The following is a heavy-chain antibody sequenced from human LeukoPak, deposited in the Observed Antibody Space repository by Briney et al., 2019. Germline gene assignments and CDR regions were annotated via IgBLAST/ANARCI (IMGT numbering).Heavy chain of an antibody. CDR1: GGSFSGYY. CDR3: ARQFYDNGPAYDY. D-gene: IGHD2/OR15-2a*01. V-gene: IGHV4-34*01. CDR2: INHSGST. Sequence: PSETLSLTCAVYGGSFSGYYWSWIRQPPGKGLEWIGEINHSGSTNYNPSLKSRLTIFVDTSKNQFSLNLSSVTAADTGVYYCARQFYDNGPAYDYWGQGTLVTVSS. J-gene: IGHJ4*02.